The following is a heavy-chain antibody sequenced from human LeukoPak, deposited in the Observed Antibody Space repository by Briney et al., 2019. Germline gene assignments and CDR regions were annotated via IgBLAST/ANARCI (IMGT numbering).Heavy chain of an antibody. D-gene: IGHD6-19*01. Sequence: ASVKVSCKASGYTFTSYAMHWVRQAPGQRLEWMGWINAGNGNTKYSQKFQGRVTITRDTSASTAYMELSSLRSEDTAMYYCARPKTSGWYIIDYYGMDVWGQGTTVTVSS. J-gene: IGHJ6*02. V-gene: IGHV1-3*01. CDR1: GYTFTSYA. CDR3: ARPKTSGWYIIDYYGMDV. CDR2: INAGNGNT.